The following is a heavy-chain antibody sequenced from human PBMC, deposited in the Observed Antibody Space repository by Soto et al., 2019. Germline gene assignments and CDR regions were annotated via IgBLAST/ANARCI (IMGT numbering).Heavy chain of an antibody. D-gene: IGHD3-10*01. Sequence: RRLSCSASGFTFSSYSMHWVRQAPGKGLEYVSAINNNGGNTYYADSVKGRFTISRDNSKNTLYLQMSSLRTEDTAVYYCMKQDDYGSDPLDYWGQGTLVTVSS. CDR3: MKQDDYGSDPLDY. J-gene: IGHJ4*02. CDR2: INNNGGNT. CDR1: GFTFSSYS. V-gene: IGHV3-64D*06.